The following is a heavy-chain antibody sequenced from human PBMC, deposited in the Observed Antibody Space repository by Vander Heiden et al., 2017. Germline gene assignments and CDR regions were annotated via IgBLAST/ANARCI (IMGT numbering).Heavy chain of an antibody. CDR1: DYLFTTYW. D-gene: IGHD3-16*01. V-gene: IGHV5-51*01. Sequence: EVHLVQAGAEVKKLGEPLKISCKASDYLFTTYWIGWGRQMPGKGLDWLGISYPGDPDTRYSPSFRGQVTISVDKSNRTAFLQWSSLKAADSAMYYCARRRARGGYGMDVWGRGTTVIVSS. J-gene: IGHJ6*02. CDR3: ARRRARGGYGMDV. CDR2: SYPGDPDT.